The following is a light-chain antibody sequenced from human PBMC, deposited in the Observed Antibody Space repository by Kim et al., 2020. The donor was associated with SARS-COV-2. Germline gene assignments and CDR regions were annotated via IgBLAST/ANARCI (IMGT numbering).Light chain of an antibody. Sequence: PGKTARITWGGNNIGSKSVHWYQQKPGQAPVLVVYDDSDRPSGIPERFSGSNSGNTATLTISRVEAGDEADYYCQVWDSSSDHHVVFGGGTQLTVL. CDR3: QVWDSSSDHHVV. CDR1: NIGSKS. V-gene: IGLV3-21*03. J-gene: IGLJ2*01. CDR2: DDS.